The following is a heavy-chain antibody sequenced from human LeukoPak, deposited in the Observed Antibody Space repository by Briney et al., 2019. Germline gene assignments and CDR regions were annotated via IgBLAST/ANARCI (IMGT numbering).Heavy chain of an antibody. CDR3: ATGSLIAASGTLFDF. V-gene: IGHV3-9*01. CDR2: LGGNGDSI. J-gene: IGHJ4*02. D-gene: IGHD6-13*01. Sequence: GRSLRLSCAASGFTFDDYSMHWVRQSPGKGLEWLSGLGGNGDSIYYADSVKGRFTISRDNAKNSLYLQMDSLKTEDTAVYYCATGSLIAASGTLFDFWGQGTRVTVSS. CDR1: GFTFDDYS.